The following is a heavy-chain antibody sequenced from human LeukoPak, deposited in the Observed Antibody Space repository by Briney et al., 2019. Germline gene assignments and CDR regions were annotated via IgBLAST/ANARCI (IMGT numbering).Heavy chain of an antibody. CDR2: IYTSGST. D-gene: IGHD2-21*02. Sequence: SQTLSLTCTVSGNSISSGDNYWRWIRQPAGKGLEWIGRIYTSGSTNYNPSLKSRVTISGDTSKNQFSLRLSSVTVADTAVYYCASGYCGGACYLGGVDMWGQGTMVTVSS. J-gene: IGHJ3*02. V-gene: IGHV4-61*02. CDR3: ASGYCGGACYLGGVDM. CDR1: GNSISSGDNY.